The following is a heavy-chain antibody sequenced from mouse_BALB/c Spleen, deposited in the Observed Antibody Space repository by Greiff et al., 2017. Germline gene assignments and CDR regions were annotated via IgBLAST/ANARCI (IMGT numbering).Heavy chain of an antibody. Sequence: EVKVVESGGGLVQPGGSLKLSCAASGFTFSSYTMSWVRQTPEERLEWVAYISNGGGSTYYPDTVKGRFTISRDNAKNTLYLQMSSLKSEDTAMYYCARKNYGNYDYWGQGTTLTVSS. CDR3: ARKNYGNYDY. CDR1: GFTFSSYT. D-gene: IGHD2-1*01. J-gene: IGHJ2*01. V-gene: IGHV5-12-2*01. CDR2: ISNGGGST.